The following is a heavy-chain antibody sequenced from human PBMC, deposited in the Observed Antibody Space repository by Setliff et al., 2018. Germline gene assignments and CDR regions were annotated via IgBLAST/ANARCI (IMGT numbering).Heavy chain of an antibody. CDR2: ISAYNGNT. Sequence: VASVKVSCKASGYTFTNYAIHWVRQAPGQRLEWMGWISAYNGNTNYAQKLQGRVTMTTDTSTSTAYMELRSLRSDDTAVYFCARDQGHGITAAGPDFWGQGTLVTVSS. CDR1: GYTFTNYA. V-gene: IGHV1-18*01. D-gene: IGHD6-13*01. J-gene: IGHJ4*02. CDR3: ARDQGHGITAAGPDF.